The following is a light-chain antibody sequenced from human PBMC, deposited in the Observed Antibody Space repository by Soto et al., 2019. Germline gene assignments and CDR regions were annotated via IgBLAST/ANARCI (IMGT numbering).Light chain of an antibody. CDR3: QQSYSTPRT. CDR1: QSISSY. J-gene: IGKJ1*01. CDR2: AAS. V-gene: IGKV1-39*01. Sequence: DIQMTQSPSSLSASVGDRVTIICRASQSISSYLNWYQQKPGKAPKLLIYAASSLQSGVPSRFSGSGSGTDFTLTISSLQPEDFATYYCQQSYSTPRTFGQGT.